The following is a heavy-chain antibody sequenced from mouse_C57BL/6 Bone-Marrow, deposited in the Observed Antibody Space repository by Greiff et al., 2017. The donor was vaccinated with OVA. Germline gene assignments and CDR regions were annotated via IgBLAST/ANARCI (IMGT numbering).Heavy chain of an antibody. CDR1: GFTFSSYG. V-gene: IGHV5-6*02. J-gene: IGHJ3*01. CDR2: ISSGGSYT. Sequence: EVKLVESGGDLVKPGGSLKLSCAASGFTFSSYGMSWVRQTPDKRLEWVATISSGGSYTYYPDSVKGRFTISRDNAKNTLYLQMSSLKSEDTAMYYCAGHHYYGSSYVGGFAYWGQGTLVTVSA. D-gene: IGHD1-1*01. CDR3: AGHHYYGSSYVGGFAY.